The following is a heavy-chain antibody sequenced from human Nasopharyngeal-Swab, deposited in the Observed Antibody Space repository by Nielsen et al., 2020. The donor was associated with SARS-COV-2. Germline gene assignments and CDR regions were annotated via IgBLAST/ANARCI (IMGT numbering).Heavy chain of an antibody. V-gene: IGHV3-7*01. CDR3: ARDSKVRVVGFDY. CDR2: IKQDGSEK. CDR1: GFTFSSYW. Sequence: GESLNLSCAASGFTFSSYWMSWVRQTPGKGLEWVANIKQDGSEKYYVDSVKGRFTISRDNAKNSLYLQMNSLRAEDTAVYYCARDSKVRVVGFDYWGQGTLVTVSS. J-gene: IGHJ4*02. D-gene: IGHD3-10*01.